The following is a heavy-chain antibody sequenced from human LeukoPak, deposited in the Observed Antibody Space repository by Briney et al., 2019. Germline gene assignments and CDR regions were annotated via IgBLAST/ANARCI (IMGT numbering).Heavy chain of an antibody. V-gene: IGHV3-7*03. CDR1: GFTFSGYW. CDR3: AKGLGVVPAALPDY. Sequence: GGSLRLSCAASGFTFSGYWMSWVRQAPGKGLEWVANIKQDGGEKNYVDSVKGRFTISRDNAKNSLYLQMNSLRAEDMALYYCAKGLGVVPAALPDYWGQGTLVTVSS. D-gene: IGHD2-2*02. J-gene: IGHJ4*02. CDR2: IKQDGGEK.